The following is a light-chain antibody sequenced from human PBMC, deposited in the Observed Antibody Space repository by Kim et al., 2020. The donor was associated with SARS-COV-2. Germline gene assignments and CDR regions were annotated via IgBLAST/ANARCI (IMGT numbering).Light chain of an antibody. CDR1: QDINTW. Sequence: IQLTQSPSSVSASVGDRVTITCRASQDINTWLGWYQQKPGKAPKLLIYGASNLQSGVPSRFSGSGSGTDFTLTISRLQPDDCATYYCQQDNSSPPWTFGQGTKVDIK. CDR3: QQDNSSPPWT. J-gene: IGKJ1*01. CDR2: GAS. V-gene: IGKV1-12*01.